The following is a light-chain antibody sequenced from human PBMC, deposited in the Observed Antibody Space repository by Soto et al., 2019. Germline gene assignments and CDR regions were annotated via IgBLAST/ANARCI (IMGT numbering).Light chain of an antibody. Sequence: EIVLTHSPATLSLSPGERATHSCRATQSVSSYLGWYQQRPGQAPRLLIYDTSNRATGIPARFSGSGSGTDFTLTISSLEPEDFAVYYCQQRSNWPLTFGQGTKVDIK. CDR1: QSVSSY. J-gene: IGKJ1*01. CDR2: DTS. CDR3: QQRSNWPLT. V-gene: IGKV3-11*01.